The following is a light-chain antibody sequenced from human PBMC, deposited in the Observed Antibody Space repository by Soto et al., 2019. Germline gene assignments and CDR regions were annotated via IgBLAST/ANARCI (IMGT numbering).Light chain of an antibody. CDR1: QSVSSTY. CDR3: QQSHSSPRT. CDR2: GAS. V-gene: IGKV3-20*01. Sequence: EIVLTQSPGTLSLSPGERATLSCSASQSVSSTYLAWYQQKPGQAPRLLIYGASIRATGVPDRFSGSGSGTDFTLTISRLEPEDFAVYYCQQSHSSPRTFGQGTKVEIK. J-gene: IGKJ1*01.